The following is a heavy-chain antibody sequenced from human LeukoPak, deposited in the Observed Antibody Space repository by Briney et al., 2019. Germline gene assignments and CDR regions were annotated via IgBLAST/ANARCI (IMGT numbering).Heavy chain of an antibody. J-gene: IGHJ4*02. CDR2: IWYDGSNK. D-gene: IGHD6-19*01. CDR3: ARAAVAGGIDY. CDR1: GFTFSSYG. V-gene: IGHV3-33*01. Sequence: PGRSLRLSCAASGFTFSSYGMHWVRQAPGKGLEWVAVIWYDGSNKYYADSVKGRFTISRDNSKNTLYLQMNSLRAEDTAVYYCARAAVAGGIDYWGQGTLVTVSS.